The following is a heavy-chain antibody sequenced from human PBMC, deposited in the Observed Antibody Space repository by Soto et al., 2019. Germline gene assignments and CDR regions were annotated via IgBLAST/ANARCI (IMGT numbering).Heavy chain of an antibody. CDR1: GYSFTSYW. V-gene: IGHV5-51*01. CDR2: IYPGDSDT. CDR3: ARAALGYCSGGSCYEPFDY. D-gene: IGHD2-15*01. Sequence: PGESLKISCKGSGYSFTSYWIGWVRQMPGKGLEWMGIIYPGDSDTRYSPSFQGQVTISADKSISTAYLQWSSLKASDTAMYYCARAALGYCSGGSCYEPFDYWGQGTLVTVSS. J-gene: IGHJ4*02.